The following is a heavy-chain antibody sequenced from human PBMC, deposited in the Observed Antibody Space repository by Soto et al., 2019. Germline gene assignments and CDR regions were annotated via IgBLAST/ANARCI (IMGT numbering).Heavy chain of an antibody. J-gene: IGHJ4*02. D-gene: IGHD3-9*01. V-gene: IGHV1-24*01. CDR2: FDPEDGET. CDR1: GYTLTELS. CDR3: ATAVLEYYDILTGYSLFDY. Sequence: ASVKVSCKVSGYTLTELSMHWVQQAPGKGLEWMGGFDPEDGETIYAQKFQGRVTMTEDTSTDTAYMELSSLRSEDTAVYYCATAVLEYYDILTGYSLFDYWGQGTLVTVSS.